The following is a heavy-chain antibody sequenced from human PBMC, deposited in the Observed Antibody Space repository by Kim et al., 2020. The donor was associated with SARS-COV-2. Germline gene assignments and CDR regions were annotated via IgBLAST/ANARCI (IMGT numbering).Heavy chain of an antibody. CDR2: IYYSGST. D-gene: IGHD5-18*01. CDR3: ARHTAMVFDY. V-gene: IGHV4-59*08. J-gene: IGHJ4*02. CDR1: GGSISSYY. Sequence: SETLSLTCTVSGGSISSYYWSWIRQPPGKGLEWIGYIYYSGSTNHNPSLKSRVTISVDTSKNQFSLKLSSVTAADTAVYYCARHTAMVFDYWGQGTLVTV.